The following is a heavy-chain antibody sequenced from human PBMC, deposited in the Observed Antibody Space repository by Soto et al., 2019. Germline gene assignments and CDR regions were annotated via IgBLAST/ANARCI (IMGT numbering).Heavy chain of an antibody. CDR1: GYTFTGYY. J-gene: IGHJ4*02. CDR3: ARSAGSRGIEY. D-gene: IGHD2-21*01. CDR2: INPNSGGT. Sequence: GASVKVSCKASGYTFTGYYMHWVRQAPGQGLEWMGWINPNSGGTNYAQKFQGRVTVSTDTSISTAYMELSRLESDDTAVYYCARSAGSRGIEYWGQGTLVTVSS. V-gene: IGHV1-2*02.